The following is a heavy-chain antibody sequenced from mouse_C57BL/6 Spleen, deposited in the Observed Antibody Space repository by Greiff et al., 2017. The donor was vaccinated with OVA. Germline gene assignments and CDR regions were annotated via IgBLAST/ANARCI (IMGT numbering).Heavy chain of an antibody. Sequence: QVQLQQPGAELVKPGASVKLSCKASGYTFTSYWMQWVKQRPGQGLEWIGEIDPSDSYTNYNQKFKGKATLTVDTSSSTAYMQLSSLTSEDSAVYYCARFDYDGFDYWGQGTTLTVSS. CDR2: IDPSDSYT. J-gene: IGHJ2*01. CDR3: ARFDYDGFDY. V-gene: IGHV1-50*01. D-gene: IGHD2-4*01. CDR1: GYTFTSYW.